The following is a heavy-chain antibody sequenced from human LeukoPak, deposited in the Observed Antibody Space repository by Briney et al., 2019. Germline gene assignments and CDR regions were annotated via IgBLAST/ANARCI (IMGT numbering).Heavy chain of an antibody. CDR2: MNPNSGNT. CDR3: ARDRKIMITFGGVIVKKFGELGY. V-gene: IGHV1-8*01. D-gene: IGHD3-16*02. J-gene: IGHJ4*02. Sequence: ASVKVSCKASGYTFTSYDINWVRQATGQGLEWMGWMNPNSGNTGYAQKFQGRVTMTRNTSISTAYMELGSLRSEDTAVYYCARDRKIMITFGGVIVKKFGELGYWGQGTLVTVSS. CDR1: GYTFTSYD.